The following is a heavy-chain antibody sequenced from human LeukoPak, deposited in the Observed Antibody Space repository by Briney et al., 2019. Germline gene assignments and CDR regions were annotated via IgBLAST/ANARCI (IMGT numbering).Heavy chain of an antibody. CDR1: GXTFXXYY. CDR3: ARGDYSGRPDY. D-gene: IGHD1-26*01. J-gene: IGHJ4*02. CDR2: INPSGSST. V-gene: IGHV1-46*01. Sequence: KVSCKASGXTFXXYYXHWVRQAPGQGLEWMVIINPSGSSTTYAQKFQGRVTMTRDTSTSTVYMELSSLRSEDTAVYYCARGDYSGRPDYWGQGTLVTVSS.